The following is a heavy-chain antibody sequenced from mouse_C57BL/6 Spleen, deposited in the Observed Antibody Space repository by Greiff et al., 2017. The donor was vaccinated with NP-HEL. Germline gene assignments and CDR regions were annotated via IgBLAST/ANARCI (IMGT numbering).Heavy chain of an antibody. CDR3: AREGTTVSWYFDV. Sequence: VQPQQPGTELVKPGASVKLSCKASGYTFTSYWMHWVKQRPGQGLEWIGNINPSNGGTNYNEKFKSKATLTVDKSSSTAYMQLSSLTSEDSAVYYCAREGTTVSWYFDVWGTGTTVTVSS. V-gene: IGHV1-53*01. CDR1: GYTFTSYW. D-gene: IGHD1-1*01. J-gene: IGHJ1*03. CDR2: INPSNGGT.